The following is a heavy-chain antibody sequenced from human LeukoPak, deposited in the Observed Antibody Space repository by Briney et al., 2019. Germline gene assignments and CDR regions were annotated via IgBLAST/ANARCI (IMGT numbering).Heavy chain of an antibody. CDR1: GGSISSYY. CDR2: IYYSGST. V-gene: IGHV4-59*01. CDR3: ARDRGVPYYYYGMDV. J-gene: IGHJ6*02. Sequence: SETLSLTCAVSGGSISSYYWSWIRQPPGKGLEWIGYIYYSGSTNYNPSLKSRVTISVDTSKNQFSLKLSSVTAADTAVYYCARDRGVPYYYYGMDVWGQGTTVTVSS.